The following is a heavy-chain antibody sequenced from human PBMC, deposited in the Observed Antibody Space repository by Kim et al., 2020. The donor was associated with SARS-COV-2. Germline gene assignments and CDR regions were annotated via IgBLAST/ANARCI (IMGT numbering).Heavy chain of an antibody. Sequence: SVKVSCKASGGTFSSYAISWVRQAPGQGLEWMGRIIPILGTANYAQKFQGRVTITADKSTSKAYMELSSLRSADTAVYYCARATFTDSSGSPVYDPWRQ. J-gene: IGHJ5*02. V-gene: IGHV1-69*04. CDR3: ARATFTDSSGSPVYDP. D-gene: IGHD3-22*01. CDR2: IIPILGTA. CDR1: GGTFSSYA.